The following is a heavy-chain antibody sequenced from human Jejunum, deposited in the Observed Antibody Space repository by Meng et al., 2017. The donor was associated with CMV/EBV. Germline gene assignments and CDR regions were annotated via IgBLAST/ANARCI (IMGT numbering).Heavy chain of an antibody. CDR3: ARWSGSGNYPFADY. CDR2: ISYSGST. V-gene: IGHV4-59*01. J-gene: IGHJ4*02. D-gene: IGHD3-10*01. CDR1: RGSITYNS. Sequence: SRGSITYNSGSWIRQSARKGLEWIGSISYSGSTNYNPSLKSRVTISMDTSENQFSLKVSSVTAGDTAVYYCARWSGSGNYPFADYWGQGTRVTVSS.